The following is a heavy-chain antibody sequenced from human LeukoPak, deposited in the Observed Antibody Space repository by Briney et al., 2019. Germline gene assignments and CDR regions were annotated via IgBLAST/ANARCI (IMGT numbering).Heavy chain of an antibody. CDR3: ATSRGIQLWPLKYYYMDV. V-gene: IGHV1-69*04. CDR1: GGAFSSYA. Sequence: SVKVSCKASGGAFSSYAISWVRQAPGQGLEWMGSIIPILGIANYAQKFQGRVTITADESTSTAYMELSSLRSEDTAVYYCATSRGIQLWPLKYYYMDVWGKGTSVTVSS. J-gene: IGHJ6*03. CDR2: IIPILGIA. D-gene: IGHD5-18*01.